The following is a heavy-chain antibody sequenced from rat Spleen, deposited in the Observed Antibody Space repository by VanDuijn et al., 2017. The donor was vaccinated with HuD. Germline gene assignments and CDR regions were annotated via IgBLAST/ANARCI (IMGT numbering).Heavy chain of an antibody. CDR3: VRGVTGGDY. CDR1: DSTFNDYG. J-gene: IGHJ2*01. D-gene: IGHD5-1*01. CDR2: ISYDGGTT. V-gene: IGHV5-20*01. Sequence: EVQLVESGGDLVQPGGSMELSCAASDSTFNDYGMAWVLQVPTKGLEWVASISYDGGTTYYRDSVKGRFTISRDNAKSTLYLQMESLRSEDTATYYCVRGVTGGDYWGQGVMVTVSS.